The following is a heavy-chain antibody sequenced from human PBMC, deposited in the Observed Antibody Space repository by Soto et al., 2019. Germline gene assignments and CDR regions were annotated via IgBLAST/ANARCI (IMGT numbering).Heavy chain of an antibody. Sequence: SETLSLTCAVYGGSFSGYYWSWIRQPPGKGLEWIGEINHSGSTNYNPSLKSRVTISVVTSKNQFSLKLSSVTAADTAVYYCARIGYCSSTSCPGSRGFDYWGQGTLVTVSS. CDR1: GGSFSGYY. J-gene: IGHJ4*02. V-gene: IGHV4-34*01. D-gene: IGHD2-2*01. CDR2: INHSGST. CDR3: ARIGYCSSTSCPGSRGFDY.